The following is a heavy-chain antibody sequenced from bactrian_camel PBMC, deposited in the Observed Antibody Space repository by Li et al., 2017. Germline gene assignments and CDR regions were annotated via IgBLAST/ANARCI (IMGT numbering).Heavy chain of an antibody. D-gene: IGHD2*01. CDR1: GDGIAVRD. CDR2: ISGGGSI. Sequence: HVQLVESGGGSVQAGGSLRLSCTGSGDGIAVRDMGWFRQVPGREREGVATISGGGSITYADSVKGRFTISRDNAKSIVYLQIDNLKPEDTGIYTCAAGLPFLACSSGTPRSSDFRYWGQGTQVTVS. V-gene: IGHV3S53*01. CDR3: AAGLPFLACSSGTPRSSDFRY. J-gene: IGHJ6*01.